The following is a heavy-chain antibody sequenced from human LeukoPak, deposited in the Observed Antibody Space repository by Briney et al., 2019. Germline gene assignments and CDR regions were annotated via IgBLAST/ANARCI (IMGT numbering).Heavy chain of an antibody. Sequence: SETLSLTCIVSGGSISSSSYYWGWIRQPPGKGLEWIGSIYYSGSTYYNPSLKSRVTISVDTSKNQLSLKLSSVTAADTAAYYCARLTVWGSYRYDYWGQGTLVTVSS. CDR2: IYYSGST. V-gene: IGHV4-39*01. CDR3: ARLTVWGSYRYDY. CDR1: GGSISSSSYY. D-gene: IGHD3-16*02. J-gene: IGHJ4*02.